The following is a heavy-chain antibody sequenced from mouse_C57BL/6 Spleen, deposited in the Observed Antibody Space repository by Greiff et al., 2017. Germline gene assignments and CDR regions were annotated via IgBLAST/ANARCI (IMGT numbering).Heavy chain of an antibody. J-gene: IGHJ4*01. CDR1: GYAFSSSW. D-gene: IGHD3-1*01. V-gene: IGHV1-82*01. Sequence: ESGPELVKPGASVKISCKASGYAFSSSWMNWVKQRPGTGLEWIGRIYPGDGDTNYNGTFKGKATLTADKSSSTAYMQLSSLTSEDSAVYFCARSGAMDYWGQGTSVTVSS. CDR3: ARSGAMDY. CDR2: IYPGDGDT.